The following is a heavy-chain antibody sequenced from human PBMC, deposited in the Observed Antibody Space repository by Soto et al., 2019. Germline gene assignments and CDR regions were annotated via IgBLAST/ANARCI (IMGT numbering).Heavy chain of an antibody. J-gene: IGHJ4*02. CDR3: ARDFGCSGGSCPPGY. V-gene: IGHV3-7*01. Sequence: GGSLRLSCAASGFTFNTYWMYWVRQAPGKGLEWVANIDTDGSRKNYVDSVKGRFIISRDNVKNSLYLQMNSLRAEDTAVYYCARDFGCSGGSCPPGYWGQGTMVTVSS. CDR1: GFTFNTYW. D-gene: IGHD2-15*01. CDR2: IDTDGSRK.